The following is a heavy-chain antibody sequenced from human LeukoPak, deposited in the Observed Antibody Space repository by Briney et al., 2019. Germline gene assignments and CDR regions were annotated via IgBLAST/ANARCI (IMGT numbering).Heavy chain of an antibody. J-gene: IGHJ5*02. Sequence: ASVPESCKATGYTFTSYYMHWVRQPRGQGGEGMGIINHSSGSTSYAQKFQGRVTMTRDTSTSTVYMELSSLRSEDTAVYYCARGPIGGVVLGTALGYFDPWGQGTLVTVSS. CDR1: GYTFTSYY. CDR2: INHSSGST. D-gene: IGHD2-21*02. CDR3: ARGPIGGVVLGTALGYFDP. V-gene: IGHV1-46*01.